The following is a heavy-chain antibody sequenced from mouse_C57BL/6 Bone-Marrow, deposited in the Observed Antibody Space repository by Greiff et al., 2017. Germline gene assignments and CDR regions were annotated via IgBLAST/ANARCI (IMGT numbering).Heavy chain of an antibody. J-gene: IGHJ2*01. V-gene: IGHV1-64*01. CDR3: ARARRHRLMDY. CDR1: GYTFTSYW. Sequence: QVQLQQSGAELVKPGASVKLSCKASGYTFTSYWMHWVKQRPGQGLEWIGMIDPNSGSTNYNEKFKSKATLTVDQSSSTAYMQLSSLTSEDSAVYYCARARRHRLMDYWGQGTTLTVSS. D-gene: IGHD3-1*01. CDR2: IDPNSGST.